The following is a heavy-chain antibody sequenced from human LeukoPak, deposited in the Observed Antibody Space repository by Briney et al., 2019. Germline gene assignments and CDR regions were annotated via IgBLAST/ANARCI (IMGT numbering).Heavy chain of an antibody. J-gene: IGHJ4*02. Sequence: ISIISSTIYYASSVKGRFTISRDNAKNSLYMQMNSLRAEDTAVYYCATDCSGGSCYPIFDYWGQGTLVTVSS. V-gene: IGHV3-48*01. CDR3: ATDCSGGSCYPIFDY. CDR2: ISIISSTI. D-gene: IGHD2-15*01.